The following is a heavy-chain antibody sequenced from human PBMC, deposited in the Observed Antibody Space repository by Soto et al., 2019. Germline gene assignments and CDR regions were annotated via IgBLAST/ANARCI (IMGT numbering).Heavy chain of an antibody. D-gene: IGHD1-20*01. CDR1: GFTFSNYW. Sequence: EVQLVESGGGLVQPGGSLRLSCAASGFTFSNYWMSWVRQAPGKGLEWVVNMKQDGSEKNYVGSVKGRFPISRDNAKTPLYLQMNSLTTEDTAVYYCARLITPRVLDSWGQGTLVTVSS. V-gene: IGHV3-7*05. CDR2: MKQDGSEK. J-gene: IGHJ4*02. CDR3: ARLITPRVLDS.